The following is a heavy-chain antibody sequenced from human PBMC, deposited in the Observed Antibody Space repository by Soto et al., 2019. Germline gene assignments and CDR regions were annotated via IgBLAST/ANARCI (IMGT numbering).Heavy chain of an antibody. D-gene: IGHD5-18*01. CDR1: GGSFSGYC. J-gene: IGHJ6*02. CDR2: INHSGST. CDR3: ARGRVYSYGLKGGMDV. V-gene: IGHV4-34*01. Sequence: SETLSLTCAVYGGSFSGYCWSWIRQPPGKGLEWIGEINHSGSTNYNPSLKSRVTISVDTSKNQFSLKLSSVTAADTAVYYCARGRVYSYGLKGGMDVWGQGTTVTVSS.